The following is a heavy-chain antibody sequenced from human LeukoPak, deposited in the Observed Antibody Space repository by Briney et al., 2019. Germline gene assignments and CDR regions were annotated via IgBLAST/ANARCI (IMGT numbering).Heavy chain of an antibody. CDR2: ISAYNGNT. CDR1: GYTFTSYG. J-gene: IGHJ4*02. V-gene: IGHV1-18*01. Sequence: ASVKVSCKASGYTFTSYGISWVRQAPGQGLEWMGWISAYNGNTNYAQKLQGRVTMTTDTSTSTAYMELRSLRSDDTAVYYCAGDSWKQHLYYFDYWGQGTLATVSS. D-gene: IGHD6-13*01. CDR3: AGDSWKQHLYYFDY.